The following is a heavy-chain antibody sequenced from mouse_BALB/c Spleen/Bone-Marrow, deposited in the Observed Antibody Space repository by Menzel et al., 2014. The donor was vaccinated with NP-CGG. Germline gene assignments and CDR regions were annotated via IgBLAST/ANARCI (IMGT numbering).Heavy chain of an antibody. V-gene: IGHV7-3*02. CDR1: GFTFTDYY. J-gene: IGHJ2*01. CDR2: IRNKANGYTT. CDR3: ARDKGRVFFDY. Sequence: DVKLVESGGGLVQPGGSLRLSCAPSGFTFTDYYMNWVRQPPGKALEWLGFIRNKANGYTTEYSASVKGRFTISRDNSXXXXXXXXNSLRAEYSASYYCARDKGRVFFDYWGQGATLTVSS.